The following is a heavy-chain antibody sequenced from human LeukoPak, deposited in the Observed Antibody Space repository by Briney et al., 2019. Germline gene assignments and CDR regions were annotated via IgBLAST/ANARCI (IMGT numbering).Heavy chain of an antibody. CDR3: AKVASVYCSSTSCPNWFDP. Sequence: GGSLRLSCAASGFTFSSYWMHWVRQAPGKGLVWVSRIHSDGSSTSYADSVKGRFTISRDNAKNTLYLQMSSLRAEDTAVYYCAKVASVYCSSTSCPNWFDPWGQGTLVTVSS. CDR2: IHSDGSST. J-gene: IGHJ5*02. D-gene: IGHD2-2*01. CDR1: GFTFSSYW. V-gene: IGHV3-74*01.